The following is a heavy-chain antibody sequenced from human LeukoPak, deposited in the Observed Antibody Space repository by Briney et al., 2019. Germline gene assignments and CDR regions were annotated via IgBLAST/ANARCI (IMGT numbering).Heavy chain of an antibody. Sequence: SETLSLTCTVSGGSISSHYWSWIRQPPGKGLEWIGYIYYSGSTNYNPSLKSRVTISVDTSKNQFSLKLSSVTAAGTAVYYCARYCSGGSCYPYTIDYWGQGTLVTVSS. D-gene: IGHD2-15*01. V-gene: IGHV4-59*11. CDR3: ARYCSGGSCYPYTIDY. J-gene: IGHJ4*02. CDR2: IYYSGST. CDR1: GGSISSHY.